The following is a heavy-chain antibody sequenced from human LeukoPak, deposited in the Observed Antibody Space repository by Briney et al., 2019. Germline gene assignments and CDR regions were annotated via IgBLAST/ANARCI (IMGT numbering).Heavy chain of an antibody. CDR2: IYYSGYI. D-gene: IGHD3-3*01. Sequence: KPPQTLSLTCTVSGDSTRSYYWSWIRQSPRQGRGWMGYIYYSGYIHYSPSLQSRVTISVDTSKNQVSLNLTSVTAADTAVYFCAALGDVWGAYLAYWGQGALVTVSS. V-gene: IGHV4-59*03. CDR1: GDSTRSYY. CDR3: AALGDVWGAYLAY. J-gene: IGHJ4*02.